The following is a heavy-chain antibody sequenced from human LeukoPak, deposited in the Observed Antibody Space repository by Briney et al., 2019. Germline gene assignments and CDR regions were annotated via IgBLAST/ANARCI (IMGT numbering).Heavy chain of an antibody. J-gene: IGHJ4*02. CDR2: IKPDGSES. V-gene: IGHV3-7*01. CDR3: ARWGYNYGLDY. Sequence: GGSLRLSCAASGFTFSSYWMSWARQAPGKGLEWVANIKPDGSESYYGDSVKGRFTMSRDNAKNSLYLQMISLRAEDTAVYYCARWGYNYGLDYWGQGTLVTVSS. D-gene: IGHD5-18*01. CDR1: GFTFSSYW.